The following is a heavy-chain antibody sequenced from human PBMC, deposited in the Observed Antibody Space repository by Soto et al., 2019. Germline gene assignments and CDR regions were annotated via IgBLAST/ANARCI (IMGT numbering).Heavy chain of an antibody. J-gene: IGHJ3*02. CDR1: GYTFTSYY. CDR2: INPSGGST. D-gene: IGHD3-22*01. V-gene: IGHV1-46*01. Sequence: ASVKVSCKASGYTFTSYYMHWVRQAPGQGLEWMGIINPSGGSTSYAQKFQGRVTMTRDTSTSTVYMELSSLRSEDTAVYYCARAGDRNYYASSGYPTGAKRDAFDSWG. CDR3: ARAGDRNYYASSGYPTGAKRDAFDS.